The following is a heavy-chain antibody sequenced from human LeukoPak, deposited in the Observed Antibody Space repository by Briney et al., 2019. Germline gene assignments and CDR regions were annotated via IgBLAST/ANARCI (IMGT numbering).Heavy chain of an antibody. Sequence: GGSLRLSCAASGFTFSSYRMSWVRQAPGKGLEWVANINYDGSEKYYVDSVKGRFTISRDNARNSLYLQMNSLRAEDTAVYYCARVSVGATNYFDFWGQGTLVTVSS. CDR2: INYDGSEK. D-gene: IGHD1-26*01. CDR3: ARVSVGATNYFDF. J-gene: IGHJ4*02. V-gene: IGHV3-7*04. CDR1: GFTFSSYR.